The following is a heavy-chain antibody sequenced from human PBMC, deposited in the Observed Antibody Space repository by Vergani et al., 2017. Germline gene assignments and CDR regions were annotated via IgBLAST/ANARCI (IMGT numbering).Heavy chain of an antibody. D-gene: IGHD6-19*01. CDR2: ISNDGRHT. CDR1: GFTFSSYA. CDR3: AKVGRSEVAGTFGAFDI. Sequence: QVQLVESGGGVVQPGRSLRLSCAASGFTFSSYAMHWVRQAPGKGLEWVALISNDGRHTYYADSVRGRFSISRDNSKNTLFLHMNSLRPEDTAVYYCAKVGRSEVAGTFGAFDIWGQGTMVTVSS. J-gene: IGHJ3*02. V-gene: IGHV3-30*04.